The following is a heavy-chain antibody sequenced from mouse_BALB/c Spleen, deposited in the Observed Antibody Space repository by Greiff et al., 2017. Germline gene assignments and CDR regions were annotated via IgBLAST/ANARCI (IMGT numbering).Heavy chain of an antibody. D-gene: IGHD2-4*01. CDR2: IRLKSDNYAT. Sequence: EVKLQESGGGLVQPGGSMKLSCVASGFTFSSYWMSWVRQSPEKGLEWVAEIRLKSDNYATHYAESVKGKFTISRDDSKSRLYLQMNSLRAEDTGIYYCTGYDYDLYYYAMDYWGQGTSVTVSS. CDR1: GFTFSSYW. J-gene: IGHJ4*01. V-gene: IGHV6-3*03. CDR3: TGYDYDLYYYAMDY.